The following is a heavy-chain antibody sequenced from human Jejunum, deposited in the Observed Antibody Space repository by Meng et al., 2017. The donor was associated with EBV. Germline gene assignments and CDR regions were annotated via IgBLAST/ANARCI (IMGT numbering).Heavy chain of an antibody. CDR3: AKDRNYYVDY. J-gene: IGHJ4*02. CDR1: GFIFSCFW. V-gene: IGHV3-74*01. Sequence: VELVESGGGLIQAAGFLRLSCAASGFIFSCFWMYWVRQVPGKGLVWISRINGDGSRTTYADSVKDRFTISRDNAKNTLYLQMNSLRAEDTAVYYCAKDRNYYVDYWGQGTLVTVSS. CDR2: INGDGSRT.